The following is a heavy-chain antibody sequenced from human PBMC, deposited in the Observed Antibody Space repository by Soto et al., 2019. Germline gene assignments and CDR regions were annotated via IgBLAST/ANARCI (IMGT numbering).Heavy chain of an antibody. CDR2: ISYDGSNK. D-gene: IGHD6-19*01. CDR3: PRAACVAVAGTSFDY. CDR1: GFTFSSYT. V-gene: IGHV3-30-3*01. J-gene: IGHJ4*02. Sequence: QVQLVESGGGVVQPGRSLRLSCAASGFTFSSYTMHWVRQAAGKGLEWVALISYDGSNKYYADSVKGRFTISRDNSKNTLYLQMNSLRAEDTAVYYLPRAACVAVAGTSFDYWGQGNLVTVSS.